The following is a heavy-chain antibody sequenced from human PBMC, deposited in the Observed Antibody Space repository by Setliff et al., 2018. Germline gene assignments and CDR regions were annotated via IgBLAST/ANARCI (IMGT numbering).Heavy chain of an antibody. CDR3: AMGYSYGYKFTSGPFDI. Sequence: GASVKVSCKASGYTFTNYHMHWVRQAPGQGLEWMGIINPSGGSTSYAQKFQGRVTMTRDTSTSTVYMELSSLRSEDTAVYYCAMGYSYGYKFTSGPFDIWGQGTMVTVSS. CDR1: GYTFTNYH. V-gene: IGHV1-46*01. J-gene: IGHJ3*02. CDR2: INPSGGST. D-gene: IGHD5-18*01.